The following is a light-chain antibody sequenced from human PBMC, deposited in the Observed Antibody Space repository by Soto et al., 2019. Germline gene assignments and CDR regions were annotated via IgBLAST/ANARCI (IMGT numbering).Light chain of an antibody. CDR2: DVI. Sequence: QSVLTQPRSVSGSPGQSITLSCDGSTSDVGAYNLVSWYQQHPGEAPKLMIYDVIKRPSGVPYRFSGSKSGNTASLTVSGLLAEDEADYYCSSHAGIINVVFGGGTKLTVL. J-gene: IGLJ3*02. CDR1: TSDVGAYNL. V-gene: IGLV2-11*01. CDR3: SSHAGIINVV.